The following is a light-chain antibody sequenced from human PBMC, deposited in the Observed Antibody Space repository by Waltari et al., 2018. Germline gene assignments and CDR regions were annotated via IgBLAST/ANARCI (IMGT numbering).Light chain of an antibody. CDR2: EVT. Sequence: QSALTQPPSASGSLGQSVTISCSGTRNDVGAYNYVSWYQQHSGKAPRLIIYEVTERPSGVPERFSGSGSGTDFTLTISSLQAEDVAVYYCQQYYSTPLTFGGGTK. V-gene: IGLV2-8*01. J-gene: IGLJ2*01. CDR1: RNDVGAYNY. CDR3: QQYYSTPLT.